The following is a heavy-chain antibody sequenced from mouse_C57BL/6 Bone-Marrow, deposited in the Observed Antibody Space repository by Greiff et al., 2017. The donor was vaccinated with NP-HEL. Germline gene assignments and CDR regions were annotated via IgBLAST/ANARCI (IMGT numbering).Heavy chain of an antibody. CDR2: INPSTGGT. D-gene: IGHD2-10*02. V-gene: IGHV1-42*01. J-gene: IGHJ3*01. Sequence: VQLQQSGPELVKPGASVKISCKASGYSFTGYYMNWVKQSPEKSLEWIGEINPSTGGTTYNQKFKAKATLTVDKSSSTAYMQLKSLTSEDSAVYYCAGYGNFFAYWGQGTLVTVSA. CDR3: AGYGNFFAY. CDR1: GYSFTGYY.